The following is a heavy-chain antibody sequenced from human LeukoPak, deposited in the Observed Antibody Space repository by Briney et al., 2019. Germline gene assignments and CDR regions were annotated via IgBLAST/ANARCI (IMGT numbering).Heavy chain of an antibody. CDR1: GGSFGRYA. CDR3: ARSQGYSYGSSY. CDR2: IVPILGTA. Sequence: GSSVTVSCTAPGGSFGRYAIHWVRQAPGQGLEWMGGIVPILGTANYAQKFQGRVTITADDSTGTAYMELTSLRSADTALYYCARSQGYSYGSSYWGQGTLVTVSS. J-gene: IGHJ4*02. D-gene: IGHD5-18*01. V-gene: IGHV1-69*01.